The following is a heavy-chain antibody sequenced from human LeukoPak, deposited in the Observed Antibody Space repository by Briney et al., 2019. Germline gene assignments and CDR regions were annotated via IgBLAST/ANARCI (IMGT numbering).Heavy chain of an antibody. Sequence: GGSLRLSCAASGFTFSSYEMNWVRQAPGKGLEWVSYISSSGSTIYYADSAKGRFTISRDNAKNTLYLQMNSLRAEDTAVYYCAREDGYNSGIDYWGQGTLVTVSS. CDR2: ISSSGSTI. CDR3: AREDGYNSGIDY. D-gene: IGHD5-24*01. J-gene: IGHJ4*02. V-gene: IGHV3-48*03. CDR1: GFTFSSYE.